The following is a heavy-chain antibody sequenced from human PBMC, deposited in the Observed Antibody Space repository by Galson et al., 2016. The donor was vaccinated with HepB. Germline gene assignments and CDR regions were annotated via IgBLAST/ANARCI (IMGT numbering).Heavy chain of an antibody. J-gene: IGHJ4*02. Sequence: PALVKPTQTLTLTCTFSGFSLTTSGVAVGWIRQPPGKALEWLTLIYWDDDKHYSPSLKSRLTVTKDASTNQVVLTMTNMDPVDTATYYCAHRRWTYGDYLFDHWGQGTLVTVSS. D-gene: IGHD4-17*01. V-gene: IGHV2-5*02. CDR3: AHRRWTYGDYLFDH. CDR2: IYWDDDK. CDR1: GFSLTTSGVA.